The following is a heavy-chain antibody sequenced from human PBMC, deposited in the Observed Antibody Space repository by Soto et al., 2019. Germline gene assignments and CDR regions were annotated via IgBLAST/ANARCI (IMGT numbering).Heavy chain of an antibody. D-gene: IGHD6-19*01. J-gene: IGHJ4*02. CDR2: IIPIFGTA. V-gene: IGHV1-69*13. CDR1: GGTFSSYA. Sequence: SVKVSCKASGGTFSSYAISWVRQAPGQGLEWMGGIIPIFGTANYAQKFQGRVTITADESTSTAYMELSSLRSEDTAVYYCARGMVSSGWLLAYWGQGTLVTVSS. CDR3: ARGMVSSGWLLAY.